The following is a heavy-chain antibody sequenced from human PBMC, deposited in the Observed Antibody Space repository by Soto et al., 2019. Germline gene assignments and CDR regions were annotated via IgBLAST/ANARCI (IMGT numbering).Heavy chain of an antibody. D-gene: IGHD2-15*01. V-gene: IGHV3-48*01. CDR3: ASGQYCSGGSCYDY. CDR1: GFTVSSYR. CDR2: ISSSSSTI. J-gene: IGHJ4*02. Sequence: GALRLSCAASGFTVSSYRMNWVRQAPGKGMEWVSYISSSSSTIYYADSVKGRFTISRDNAKNSLYLQMNSLRAEDTAVYYCASGQYCSGGSCYDYWGQGTLVTVSS.